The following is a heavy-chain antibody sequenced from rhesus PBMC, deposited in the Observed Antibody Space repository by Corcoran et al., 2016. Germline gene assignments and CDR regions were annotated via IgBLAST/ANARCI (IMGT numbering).Heavy chain of an antibody. D-gene: IGHD6-25*01. J-gene: IGHJ5-2*02. V-gene: IGHV4-80*01. Sequence: QVQLQESGPGLVKPSETLSLTCAVSGGSISGYYWPWIRQPPGKGLEWIGEINANNGNTNYNPSLKSRVTISKDASKNQLSLKLSSVTAADTAVYYCARSAAGMDVWGRGVLVTVSS. CDR1: GGSISGYY. CDR3: ARSAAGMDV. CDR2: INANNGNT.